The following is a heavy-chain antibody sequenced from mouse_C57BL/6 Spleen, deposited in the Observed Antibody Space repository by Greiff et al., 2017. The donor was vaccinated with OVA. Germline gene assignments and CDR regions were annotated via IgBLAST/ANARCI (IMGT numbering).Heavy chain of an antibody. Sequence: VQLQQPGAELVKPGASVKMSCKASGYTFTSYWITWVKQRPGQGLEWIGDIYPGSGSTNYNEKFKSKATLTVDTSSSTAYMQLSSLTSEDSAVYDCAGGYCGSGWFAYWGQGTLVTVSA. CDR2: IYPGSGST. CDR1: GYTFTSYW. J-gene: IGHJ3*01. V-gene: IGHV1-55*01. CDR3: AGGYCGSGWFAY. D-gene: IGHD1-1*01.